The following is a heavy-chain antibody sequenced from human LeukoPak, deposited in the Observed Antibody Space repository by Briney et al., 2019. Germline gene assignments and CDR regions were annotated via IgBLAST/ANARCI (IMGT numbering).Heavy chain of an antibody. CDR2: IYYSGST. CDR1: GGSISSYY. D-gene: IGHD1-26*01. V-gene: IGHV4-59*01. CDR3: ARDGATRGDAFDI. J-gene: IGHJ3*02. Sequence: SETPSLTCTVSGGSISSYYWSWIRQPPGKGLEWIGYIYYSGSTNYNPSLKSRVTISVDTSKNQFSLKLSSVTAADTAVYYCARDGATRGDAFDIWGQGTMVTVSS.